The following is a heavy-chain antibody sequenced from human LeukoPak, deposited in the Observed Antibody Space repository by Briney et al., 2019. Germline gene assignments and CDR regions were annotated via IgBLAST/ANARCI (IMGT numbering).Heavy chain of an antibody. Sequence: GGSLRLSCAASEFTFSSYSMNWVRQAPGKGLEWVSYITNSGNSKSYADSVKGRFTISRDNTKNSLYLQMNGLRAEDTAVYYCARELDYGMDVWGQGTTVTVSS. V-gene: IGHV3-48*01. CDR1: EFTFSSYS. CDR2: ITNSGNSK. J-gene: IGHJ6*02. CDR3: ARELDYGMDV.